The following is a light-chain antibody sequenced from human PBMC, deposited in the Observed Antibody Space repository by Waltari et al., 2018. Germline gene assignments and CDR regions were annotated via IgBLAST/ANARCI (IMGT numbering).Light chain of an antibody. V-gene: IGKV3-20*01. CDR2: QAS. CDR1: QSVARY. Sequence: IVLTQSPGTLSLSPGERPTLACRASQSVARYLVWYQQKPGQAPRLLIYQASIRAAGIPDRFSGSGSGTDFSLTISRLEAEDFAVYYCQKYESLPATFGQGTKVEI. J-gene: IGKJ1*01. CDR3: QKYESLPAT.